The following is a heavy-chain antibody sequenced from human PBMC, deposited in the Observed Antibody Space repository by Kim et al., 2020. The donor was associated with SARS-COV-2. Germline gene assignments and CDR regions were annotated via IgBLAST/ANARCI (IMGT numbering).Heavy chain of an antibody. D-gene: IGHD3-22*01. V-gene: IGHV4-39*01. CDR3: ARHTRLYDSSD. CDR1: GGSISSSSYY. Sequence: SETLSLTCNVSGGSISSSSYYWGWIRQPPGKGLEWIGSIYYSGSTYYNPSLKSRVTISVDTSKNQFSLKLSSVTAADTAVYYCARHTRLYDSSDWGQGTLVTVSS. CDR2: IYYSGST. J-gene: IGHJ4*02.